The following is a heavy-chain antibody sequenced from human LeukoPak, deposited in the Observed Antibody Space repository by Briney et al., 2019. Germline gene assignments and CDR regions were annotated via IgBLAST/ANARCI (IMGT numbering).Heavy chain of an antibody. D-gene: IGHD6-19*01. CDR1: GGSFSGYY. CDR3: ARGDSSGWFPSWFDP. J-gene: IGHJ5*02. CDR2: INHSGST. V-gene: IGHV4-34*01. Sequence: PSETLSLTCAVYGGSFSGYYWSWIRQPPGKGLEWIGEINHSGSTNYNPSLKSRVTISVETPKNQLSLKLSSVTAADTAVYYCARGDSSGWFPSWFDPWGQGTLVTVSS.